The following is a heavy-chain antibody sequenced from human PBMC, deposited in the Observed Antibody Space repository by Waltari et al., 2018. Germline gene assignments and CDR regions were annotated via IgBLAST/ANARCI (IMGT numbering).Heavy chain of an antibody. CDR2: INRASRVI. D-gene: IGHD2-21*02. J-gene: IGHJ3*01. CDR3: TRGLQFAFDF. V-gene: IGHV3-48*01. CDR1: GFNFNLYT. Sequence: EVLLVESGGGLVQPGGSLRLSCTASGFNFNLYTMNWVRQAPGKGLEWVAVINRASRVIRYADSGRGRFTISRDNAKNSLFLQMNNLRVEDTALYYCTRGLQFAFDFWGQGTMVSVSS.